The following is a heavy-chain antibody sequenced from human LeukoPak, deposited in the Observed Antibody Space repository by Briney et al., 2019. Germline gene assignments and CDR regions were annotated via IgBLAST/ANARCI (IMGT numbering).Heavy chain of an antibody. CDR3: ARQFSRYYYDGSGDY. CDR1: GYTFTGYY. Sequence: GASVKVSCKASGYTFTGYYMHWVRQAPGQGLEWMGRINPNSGGTNYAQKFQGRVTITRDTSISTAYMELSRLRSDDTAVYYCARQFSRYYYDGSGDYWGQGTLVTVSS. V-gene: IGHV1-2*06. D-gene: IGHD3-22*01. CDR2: INPNSGGT. J-gene: IGHJ4*02.